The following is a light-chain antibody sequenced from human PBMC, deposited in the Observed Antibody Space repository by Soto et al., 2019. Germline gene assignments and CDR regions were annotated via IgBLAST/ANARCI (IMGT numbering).Light chain of an antibody. CDR3: QQYNNWPPWT. CDR2: GAS. Sequence: ELVMTQSPATLSVSPGERATLSCRASQSVSSNLAWYQQKPGQAPRLLIYGASTRATGIPARFSGSVSGTEFTLPISSLQSEDFAVYYGQQYNNWPPWTFGQGTKVDIK. CDR1: QSVSSN. J-gene: IGKJ1*01. V-gene: IGKV3-15*01.